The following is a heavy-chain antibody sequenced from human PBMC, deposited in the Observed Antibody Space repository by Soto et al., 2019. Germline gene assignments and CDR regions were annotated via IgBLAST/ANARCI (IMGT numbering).Heavy chain of an antibody. CDR1: GGSISSRGYS. D-gene: IGHD4-17*01. CDR3: ARGGDYVEGDYFGTDV. Sequence: SETLSLTCAVSGGSISSRGYSWSWIRQPPGKGLEWIGYIYHGGSTDYNPSLKSRVTISVERSENQFSLRLSSVTAADTAVYYCARGGDYVEGDYFGTDVWGQGITVTVSS. CDR2: IYHGGST. V-gene: IGHV4-30-2*01. J-gene: IGHJ6*02.